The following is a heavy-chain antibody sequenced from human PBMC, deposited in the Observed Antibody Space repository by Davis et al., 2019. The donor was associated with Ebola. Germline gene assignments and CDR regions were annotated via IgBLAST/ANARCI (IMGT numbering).Heavy chain of an antibody. V-gene: IGHV1-46*01. D-gene: IGHD3-22*01. CDR2: INPSGGNS. CDR3: ARAPGYYDSSGYPYYFDY. CDR1: GNTFISNY. J-gene: IGHJ4*02. Sequence: AASVKVSCKASGNTFISNYMHWVRQAPGQGLEWMGIINPSGGNSRYPQRFQGRVTMTTDTSTSTAYMELRSLRSDDTAVYYCARAPGYYDSSGYPYYFDYWGQGTLVTVSS.